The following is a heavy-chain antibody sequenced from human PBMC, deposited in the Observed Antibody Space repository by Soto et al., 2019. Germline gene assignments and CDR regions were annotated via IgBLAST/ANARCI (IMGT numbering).Heavy chain of an antibody. CDR2: IIPILGTA. CDR1: GGTFSSYT. Sequence: SVKVCCKTSGGTFSSYTISWVRQAPGQGLEWMGRIIPILGTAYYAQKFQGRVTSTADKSTTTAYMELSSLRSEDTDVYYCARDLDYRYFDYWGHGTLVTVSS. V-gene: IGHV1-69*08. J-gene: IGHJ4*01. CDR3: ARDLDYRYFDY. D-gene: IGHD1-26*01.